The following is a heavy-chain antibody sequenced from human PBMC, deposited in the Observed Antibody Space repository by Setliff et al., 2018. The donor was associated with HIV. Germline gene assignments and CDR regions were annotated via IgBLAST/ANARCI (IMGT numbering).Heavy chain of an antibody. D-gene: IGHD6-19*01. CDR2: INHSGST. CDR3: ARQGAVTGHSFDY. J-gene: IGHJ4*02. Sequence: SETLSLTCAVYGGSFSGFYWSWIRQPPGKGPEWIGEINHSGSTTYNPSLKSRVTISVDTSKNHFSLRLSHVTAADTAVYYCARQGAVTGHSFDYWGQGALVTVSS. CDR1: GGSFSGFY. V-gene: IGHV4-34*01.